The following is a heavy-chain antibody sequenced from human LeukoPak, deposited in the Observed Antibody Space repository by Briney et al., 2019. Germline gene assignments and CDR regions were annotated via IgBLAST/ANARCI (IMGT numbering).Heavy chain of an antibody. CDR3: ARGLFKPGSLFLASNWFDP. V-gene: IGHV4-34*01. D-gene: IGHD3-10*01. Sequence: SETLSLTCAVYGGSFSGYYWSWIRQPPGKGLEWIGEINHSGSTNYNPSLKSRVTISVDTSKNQFSLKLSSVTAADTAVYYCARGLFKPGSLFLASNWFDPWGQGTLVTVSS. J-gene: IGHJ5*02. CDR1: GGSFSGYY. CDR2: INHSGST.